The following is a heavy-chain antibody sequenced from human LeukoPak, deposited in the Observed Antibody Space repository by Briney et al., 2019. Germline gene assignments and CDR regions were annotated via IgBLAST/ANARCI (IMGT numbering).Heavy chain of an antibody. J-gene: IGHJ3*02. CDR3: AREITMVRGVTHDAFDI. CDR1: GFTFSSYW. Sequence: GGSLRLSCAASGFTFSSYWMHWVRQAPGEGLGWVSRINSDGSSTSYADCVKGRFTISRDNAKNTLYLQMNSLRAEDTAVYYCAREITMVRGVTHDAFDIWGQGTMVTVSS. CDR2: INSDGSST. V-gene: IGHV3-74*01. D-gene: IGHD3-10*01.